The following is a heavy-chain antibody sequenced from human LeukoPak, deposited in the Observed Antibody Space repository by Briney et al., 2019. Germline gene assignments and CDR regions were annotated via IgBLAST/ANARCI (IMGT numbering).Heavy chain of an antibody. CDR3: ARDSRYCSSTSCYGGVYYYYYYGMDV. CDR1: GYTFTSYD. J-gene: IGHJ6*02. V-gene: IGHV1-18*01. D-gene: IGHD2-2*01. CDR2: ISAYNGNT. Sequence: GASVKVSCKASGYTFTSYDINWVRQAPGQGLEWMGWISAYNGNTNYAQKLQGRVTMTTDTSTSTAYMELRSLRSDDTAVYYCARDSRYCSSTSCYGGVYYYYYYGMDVWGQGTTVTVSS.